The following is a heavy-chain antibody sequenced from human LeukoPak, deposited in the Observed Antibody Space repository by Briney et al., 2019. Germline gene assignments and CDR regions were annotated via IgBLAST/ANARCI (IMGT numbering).Heavy chain of an antibody. D-gene: IGHD1/OR15-1a*01. CDR1: GYTFTGYY. J-gene: IGHJ4*02. CDR3: ASALDWDRPHYFDY. V-gene: IGHV1-2*02. CDR2: INPNSGGT. Sequence: GASVKVSCKASGYTFTGYYMHWVRQAPGQGLEWMGWINPNSGGTNYAQKFQGRVTMTRDTSISTAYMELSRLRSDDTAVYYCASALDWDRPHYFDYWGQGTLVTVSS.